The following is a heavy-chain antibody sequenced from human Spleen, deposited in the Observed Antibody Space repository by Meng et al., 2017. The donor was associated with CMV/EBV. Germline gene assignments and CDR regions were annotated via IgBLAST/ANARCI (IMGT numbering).Heavy chain of an antibody. V-gene: IGHV1-2*02. J-gene: IGHJ4*02. D-gene: IGHD1-26*01. CDR1: GYTFTGYY. Sequence: QVQPGQSGAGVKKPGATVKVSCKASGYTFTGYYMHWVRQAPGQGLEWMGWINPNSGGTNYAQKFQGRVTMTRDTSISTAYMELSRLRSDDTAVYYCATRHRPTQWELWGRSLYYFDYWGQGTLVTVSS. CDR3: ATRHRPTQWELWGRSLYYFDY. CDR2: INPNSGGT.